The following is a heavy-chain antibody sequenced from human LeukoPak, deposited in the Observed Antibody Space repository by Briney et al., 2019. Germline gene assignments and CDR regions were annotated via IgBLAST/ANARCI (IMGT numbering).Heavy chain of an antibody. Sequence: SETLSLTCTASGGSISSYYWNWIRQPAGEGLEWIGRIYTSGGSNYNPSLKSRVTMSVDTSKNQFSLKLSSVTAADTAVYYCARARDKALNWFDPWGQGTLVTVSS. D-gene: IGHD3-9*01. CDR1: GGSISSYY. V-gene: IGHV4-4*07. J-gene: IGHJ5*02. CDR3: ARARDKALNWFDP. CDR2: IYTSGGS.